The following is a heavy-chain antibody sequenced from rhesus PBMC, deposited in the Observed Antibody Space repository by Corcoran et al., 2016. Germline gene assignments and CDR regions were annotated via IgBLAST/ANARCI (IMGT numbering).Heavy chain of an antibody. J-gene: IGHJ6*01. Sequence: QVQLQESGPGLVKPSETLSLTCAVSGDSISCWNCLTWIRQTPGKGLEWIGNVGASSGDIFYNPSLKSRVTIAKDTSKNQFSLKVTSVTAADTAVYYCGRHPYPFGGLDSWGQGVVVTVSS. CDR1: GDSISCWNC. V-gene: IGHV4-65*02. CDR3: GRHPYPFGGLDS. CDR2: VGASSGDI.